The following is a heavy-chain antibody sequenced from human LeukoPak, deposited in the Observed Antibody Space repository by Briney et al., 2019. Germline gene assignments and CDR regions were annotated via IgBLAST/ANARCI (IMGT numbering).Heavy chain of an antibody. CDR1: GFTFSSYA. Sequence: QTGGSLRLSCAASGFTFSSYAMTWVRQAPGKGLEWVSSITGSGGATYYADSVEGRFTISRDNSKNTLYLQMNSLGAEDTAVYYCARETGFFLSDPWGQGTLVTVSS. V-gene: IGHV3-23*01. CDR3: ARETGFFLSDP. J-gene: IGHJ5*02. D-gene: IGHD2/OR15-2a*01. CDR2: ITGSGGAT.